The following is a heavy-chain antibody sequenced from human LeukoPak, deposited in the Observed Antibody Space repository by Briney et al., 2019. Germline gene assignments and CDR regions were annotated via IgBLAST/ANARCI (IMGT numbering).Heavy chain of an antibody. Sequence: GGSLRLSCAASGFTFSSYTMNWVRQAPGKGLEWVSYISRRSSTIYYTDSVKGRFTISRDNAKNSVYLQMNSLRAEDTAVYYCASRPMTLRAFDIWGQGTMVTVSS. J-gene: IGHJ3*02. CDR3: ASRPMTLRAFDI. CDR2: ISRRSSTI. CDR1: GFTFSSYT. V-gene: IGHV3-48*04. D-gene: IGHD4-17*01.